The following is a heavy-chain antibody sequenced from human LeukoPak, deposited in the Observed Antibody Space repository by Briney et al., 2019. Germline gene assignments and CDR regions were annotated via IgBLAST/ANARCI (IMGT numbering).Heavy chain of an antibody. V-gene: IGHV3-48*04. D-gene: IGHD4-17*01. CDR1: GFTFSRYS. CDR2: ISGSSSII. J-gene: IGHJ4*02. CDR3: ARGRTTVTTIDY. Sequence: GGSLRLSCAASGFTFSRYSMNWVRQAPGKGLEWVSYISGSSSIIYYADSVKGRFTISRDNAKNSLYLQMNSLRAEDTAVYYCARGRTTVTTIDYWGQGTLVTVSS.